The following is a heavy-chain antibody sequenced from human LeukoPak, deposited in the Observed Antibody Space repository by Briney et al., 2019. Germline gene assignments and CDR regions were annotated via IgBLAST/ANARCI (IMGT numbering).Heavy chain of an antibody. CDR3: ARFRIVEAKLDAFDI. CDR1: VGFISVYY. CDR2: IYYNGDT. J-gene: IGHJ3*02. Sequence: SETLSLTCTVSVGFISVYYWSWIRQPPGKGLEWIGYIYYNGDTNYDPSLKGRVTISVDTSKNQSSLKLSSVTAADTAVYYCARFRIVEAKLDAFDIWGQGTMVTVSS. V-gene: IGHV4-59*01. D-gene: IGHD1-26*01.